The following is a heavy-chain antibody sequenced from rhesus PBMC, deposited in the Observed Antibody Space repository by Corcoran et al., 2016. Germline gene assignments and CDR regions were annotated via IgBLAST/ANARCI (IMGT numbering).Heavy chain of an antibody. V-gene: IGHV4-80*01. CDR2: INGNSGNT. D-gene: IGHD2-39*01. Sequence: QVQLQESGPGLVKPSETLSLTCAVSGASVSGDWWTWIRQAPGKGLEWIGEINGNSGNTNYNPSRNSRVTISKDVSNNQLSRKLNSVTAADTAVYYCASNIVAATFDNWGQGVLVTVSS. J-gene: IGHJ4*01. CDR3: ASNIVAATFDN. CDR1: GASVSGDW.